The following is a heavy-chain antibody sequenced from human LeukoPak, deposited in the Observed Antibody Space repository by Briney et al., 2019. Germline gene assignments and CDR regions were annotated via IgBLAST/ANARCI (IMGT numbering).Heavy chain of an antibody. V-gene: IGHV4-59*06. J-gene: IGHJ4*02. Sequence: SETLSLTCTVSGGSISSYYWSWVRQPAGKGLEWIGYIYHSGSTYYNPSLKSRVTISVDRSKNQFSLKLSSVTAADTAVYYCARAPLRYYFDYWGQGTLVTVSS. CDR2: IYHSGST. CDR3: ARAPLRYYFDY. CDR1: GGSISSYY. D-gene: IGHD3-16*02.